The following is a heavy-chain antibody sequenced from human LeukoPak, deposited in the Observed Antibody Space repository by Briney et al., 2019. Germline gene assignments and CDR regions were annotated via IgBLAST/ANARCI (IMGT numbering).Heavy chain of an antibody. CDR2: IYYSGST. Sequence: SETLSLTCTVSGGSISSSSYYWGWIRRPPGKGLEWIGSIYYSGSTYYNPSLKSRVTISVDTSKNQFSLKLSSVTAADTAVYYCARQPHYYDSSGYYFPIYYFDYWGQGTLVTVSS. V-gene: IGHV4-39*01. CDR1: GGSISSSSYY. J-gene: IGHJ4*02. D-gene: IGHD3-22*01. CDR3: ARQPHYYDSSGYYFPIYYFDY.